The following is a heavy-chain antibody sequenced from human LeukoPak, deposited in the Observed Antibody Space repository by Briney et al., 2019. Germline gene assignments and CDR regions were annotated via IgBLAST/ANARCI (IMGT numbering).Heavy chain of an antibody. D-gene: IGHD4-11*01. J-gene: IGHJ5*02. V-gene: IGHV4-38-2*01. Sequence: SETLSLTCAVSAYSISSGYYWGWIRQPPGKGLGWIGSFYHSGSTYYNPSLKSRVTISVDTSKNQFSLKLSSVTAADTAVYYCARHDFYSNYPHNWFDPWGQGTLVTVSS. CDR3: ARHDFYSNYPHNWFDP. CDR1: AYSISSGYY. CDR2: FYHSGST.